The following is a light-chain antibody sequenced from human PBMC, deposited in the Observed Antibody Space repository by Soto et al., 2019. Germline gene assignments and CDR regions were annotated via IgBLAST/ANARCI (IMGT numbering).Light chain of an antibody. CDR2: AAS. CDR1: QGISSY. CDR3: QHYASYPLS. J-gene: IGKJ1*01. Sequence: DIQMTQSPPSLSASVGDRVTITCRASQGISSYLAWYQQKPGKAPKLLIYAASTLQSGVPSRFSGSGSGTEFTLTINSLQPDDFATYYCQHYASYPLSFGQGTKVDIK. V-gene: IGKV1-9*01.